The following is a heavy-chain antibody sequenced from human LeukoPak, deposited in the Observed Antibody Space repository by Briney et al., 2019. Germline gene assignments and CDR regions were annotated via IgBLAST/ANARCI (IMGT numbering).Heavy chain of an antibody. Sequence: PSETLSLTCTVSGGSISSGDYYWSWIRQPPGKGLEWIGYIYYSGSTYYNPSLKSRVTISVDTSKNQFSLKLSSVTAADTAVYYCARAPPFRPYYFDYWGQGTLVTVSS. CDR1: GGSISSGDYY. CDR3: ARAPPFRPYYFDY. V-gene: IGHV4-30-4*08. J-gene: IGHJ4*02. CDR2: IYYSGST.